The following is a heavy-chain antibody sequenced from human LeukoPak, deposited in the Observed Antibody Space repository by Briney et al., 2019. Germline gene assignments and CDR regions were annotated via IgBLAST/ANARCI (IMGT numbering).Heavy chain of an antibody. D-gene: IGHD1-26*01. CDR2: IIPIFGTA. V-gene: IGHV1-69*13. CDR3: ARGIVTAKGSVTFDY. CDR1: GGTFSSYA. J-gene: IGHJ4*02. Sequence: SVKVSCKASGGTFSSYAISWVRQAPGQGLEWMGGIIPIFGTASYAQKFQGRVTITADESTSTAYMELSSLRSDDTAVYYCARGIVTAKGSVTFDYWGQGTLVTVSS.